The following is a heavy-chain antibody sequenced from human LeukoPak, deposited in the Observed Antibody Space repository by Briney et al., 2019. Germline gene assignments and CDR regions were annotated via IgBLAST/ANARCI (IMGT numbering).Heavy chain of an antibody. CDR3: ARDRYSFGGRYYSEDQYFDL. V-gene: IGHV4-59*02. D-gene: IGHD2-15*01. J-gene: IGHJ2*01. CDR2: IYYSGST. CDR1: GDSVTNYY. Sequence: PSETLSLTCTVSGDSVTNYYWNWIRQAPGKGLEWIGYIYYSGSTNYNPSLKSRVTISVDTSKNQLSLKLNSVTAADTAVYYCARDRYSFGGRYYSEDQYFDLWGRGTLVTVSS.